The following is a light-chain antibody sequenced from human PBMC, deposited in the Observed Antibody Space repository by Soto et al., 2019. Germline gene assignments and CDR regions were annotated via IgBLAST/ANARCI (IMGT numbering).Light chain of an antibody. J-gene: IGLJ2*01. CDR3: SSYTSTSTLL. V-gene: IGLV2-14*01. CDR1: SSDVGGYNY. CDR2: DVI. Sequence: QSALTQPASVSGSPGQSITISCTGTSSDVGGYNYVSWYRQHPGKAPELIIYDVIKRPSGVSHRFSGSKSANTASLTISGLQAEDEADYYCSSYTSTSTLLVGGGTKLTVL.